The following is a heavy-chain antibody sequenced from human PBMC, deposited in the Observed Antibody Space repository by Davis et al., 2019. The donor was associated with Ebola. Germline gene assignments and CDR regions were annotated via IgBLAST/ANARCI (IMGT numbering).Heavy chain of an antibody. CDR1: GYTFTSYY. V-gene: IGHV1-46*01. D-gene: IGHD1-26*01. Sequence: ASVKVSCKASGYTFTSYYIHWVRQAPGQGRERMGIINPSGGSTSYAQKFHGRVTMTTDTSTSTAYMELRSLRSYDPAVYYCARAIVGAINYWGQGPLVTVSS. CDR2: INPSGGST. CDR3: ARAIVGAINY. J-gene: IGHJ4*02.